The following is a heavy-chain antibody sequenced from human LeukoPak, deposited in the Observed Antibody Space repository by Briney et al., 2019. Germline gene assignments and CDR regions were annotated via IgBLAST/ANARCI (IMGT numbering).Heavy chain of an antibody. CDR3: AKQRDYSSSWYDPNLDY. Sequence: GGSLRLSCAASGFTFSSYGMHWVRQAPGKGLGWVAVIWYDGSNKYYADSVKGRFTISRDNSKNTLYLQMNSLRAEDTAVYYCAKQRDYSSSWYDPNLDYWGQGTLVTVSS. D-gene: IGHD6-13*01. CDR1: GFTFSSYG. CDR2: IWYDGSNK. V-gene: IGHV3-33*06. J-gene: IGHJ4*02.